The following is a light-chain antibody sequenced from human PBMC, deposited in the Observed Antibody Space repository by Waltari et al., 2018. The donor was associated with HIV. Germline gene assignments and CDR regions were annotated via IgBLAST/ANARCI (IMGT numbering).Light chain of an antibody. CDR2: AAS. V-gene: IGKV3-20*01. CDR3: HEYGSSPPRT. CDR1: QIVSSNS. J-gene: IGKJ5*01. Sequence: EIVLTQSPGTLSLSPGERATLSCRSSQIVSSNSLAWYQQRGGQAPRLRSYAASSRATGIPDRFSGSGSGTDFTLTISRLEPEDFAVYYCHEYGSSPPRTFGQGTRLEIK.